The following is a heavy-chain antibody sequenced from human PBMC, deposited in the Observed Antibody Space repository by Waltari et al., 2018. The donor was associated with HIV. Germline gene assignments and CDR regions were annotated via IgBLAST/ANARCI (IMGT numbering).Heavy chain of an antibody. CDR3: ARDRIATSRGNGMDV. Sequence: QVQLVESGGSVVQPGTSLSLSCAASGFTFSNNAMHWVRQAPGKGLEWVAVIWYDGRNKYYSDSVKGRFSITRDTSKNTLSLEMNSLRAEDTGIYYCARDRIATSRGNGMDVWGPGTTVIVSS. CDR1: GFTFSNNA. CDR2: IWYDGRNK. V-gene: IGHV3-33*01. J-gene: IGHJ6*02. D-gene: IGHD2-21*01.